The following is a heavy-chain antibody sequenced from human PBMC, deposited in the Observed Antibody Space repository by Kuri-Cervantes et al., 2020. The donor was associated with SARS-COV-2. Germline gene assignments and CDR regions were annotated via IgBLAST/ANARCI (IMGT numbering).Heavy chain of an antibody. CDR2: INSYGSST. Sequence: GESLKISCAASEFTFSSYWMHWVRQAPGKGLVWVSRINSYGSSTSYADSVKGRFTVSRDNAKNTLYLQMDSLRAEDTAVYYCARDPPLYGSGSHNWFDPWGQGTLVTVSS. J-gene: IGHJ5*02. CDR3: ARDPPLYGSGSHNWFDP. V-gene: IGHV3-74*01. CDR1: EFTFSSYW. D-gene: IGHD3-10*01.